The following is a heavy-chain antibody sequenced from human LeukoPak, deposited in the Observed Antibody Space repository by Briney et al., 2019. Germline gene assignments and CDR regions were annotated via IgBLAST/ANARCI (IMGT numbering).Heavy chain of an antibody. CDR3: ARGLQWGFDW. D-gene: IGHD6-19*01. Sequence: GGSLRLSCAASGFNFNVYSMNWVRQAPGKGLEWVSYITSSSATIYYGDSVKGRFTISRDNAKTSLYLQMNNLRDEDTAVYYCARGLQWGFDWWGQGVLVTVPS. CDR1: GFNFNVYS. V-gene: IGHV3-48*02. CDR2: ITSSSATI. J-gene: IGHJ4*02.